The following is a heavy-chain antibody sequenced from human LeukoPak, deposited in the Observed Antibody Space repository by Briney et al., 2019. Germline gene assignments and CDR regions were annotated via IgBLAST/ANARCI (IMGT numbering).Heavy chain of an antibody. CDR2: IYYSGST. D-gene: IGHD3-10*01. CDR1: GGSISSSSYY. Sequence: PSETLSLTCTVSGGSISSSSYYWGWIRQPPGKGLEWIGSIYYSGSTYYNPSLKSRVTISVDTSKNQFSLKLSSVTAADTAVYYCARDAFGELSNFDYWGQGTLVTVSS. V-gene: IGHV4-39*07. CDR3: ARDAFGELSNFDY. J-gene: IGHJ4*02.